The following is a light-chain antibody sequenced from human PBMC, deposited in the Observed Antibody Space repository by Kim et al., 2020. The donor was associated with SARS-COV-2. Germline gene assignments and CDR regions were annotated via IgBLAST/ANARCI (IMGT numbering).Light chain of an antibody. Sequence: QSGAISCTGTSSDVCGYNYVSWYQQHPGKAPKLMIYEVSKRPSGVPDRFSGSKSGNTASLTVSGLQAEDEAYYYCSSYAGSNNWVFGGGTKVTVL. CDR2: EVS. CDR1: SSDVCGYNY. V-gene: IGLV2-8*01. CDR3: SSYAGSNNWV. J-gene: IGLJ3*02.